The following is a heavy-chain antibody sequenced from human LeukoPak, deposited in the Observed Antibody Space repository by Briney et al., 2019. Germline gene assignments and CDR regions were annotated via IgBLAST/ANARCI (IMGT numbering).Heavy chain of an antibody. V-gene: IGHV1-69*04. CDR1: GGTFSSYA. J-gene: IGHJ4*02. D-gene: IGHD5-24*01. CDR2: IIPILGIA. CDR3: ARGRLSPMATMPGGLFDY. Sequence: ASVKVSCKASGGTFSSYAISWVRQAPGQGLEWMGRIIPILGIANYAQKFQGRVAITADKSTSTAYMELSSLRSEDTAVYYCARGRLSPMATMPGGLFDYWGQGTLVTVSS.